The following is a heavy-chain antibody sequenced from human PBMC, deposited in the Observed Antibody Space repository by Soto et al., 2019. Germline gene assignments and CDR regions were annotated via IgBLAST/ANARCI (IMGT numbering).Heavy chain of an antibody. CDR1: GFTFSSYW. Sequence: EVQLVESGGGLVQPGGSLRLSCAASGFTFSSYWMHWVRQAPGKGLVWVSRINSDGSSTTYADSVKGRFTISRDNAKNTVYLQMNSLRAEDTAVYYCASKHSSRAFDYWGQGTLVTVSP. V-gene: IGHV3-74*01. D-gene: IGHD6-13*01. J-gene: IGHJ4*02. CDR3: ASKHSSRAFDY. CDR2: INSDGSST.